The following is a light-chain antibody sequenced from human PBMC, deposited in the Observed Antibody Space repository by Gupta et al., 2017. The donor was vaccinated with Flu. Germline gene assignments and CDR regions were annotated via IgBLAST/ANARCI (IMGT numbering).Light chain of an antibody. J-gene: IGLJ2*01. V-gene: IGLV1-47*02. CDR1: SSNVGSNY. CDR3: AAGDDSMSGLV. Sequence: RVTISSFGSSSNVGSNYVYLYHQLTGTAPKLLIYSNNKRRSGVPARFSGSKSGTSASVPTSGLRAEDEADYYCAAGDDSMSGLVFGGGTKLTVL. CDR2: SNN.